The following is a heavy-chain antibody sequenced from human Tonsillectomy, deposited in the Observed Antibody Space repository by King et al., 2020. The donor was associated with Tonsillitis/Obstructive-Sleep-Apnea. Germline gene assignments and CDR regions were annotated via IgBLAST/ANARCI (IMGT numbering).Heavy chain of an antibody. D-gene: IGHD5-18*01. CDR3: AREGRGYSYGSTDYYGMDV. V-gene: IGHV6-1*01. CDR2: TYYRSKWYN. J-gene: IGHJ6*02. Sequence: VQLQQSGPGLVKPSQTLSLTCAISGDSVSSNSAAWNWIRQSPSRGLEWLGRTYYRSKWYNDYAVSVKSRITINPDTSRNQFSLQLNSVTPEDTAVYYCAREGRGYSYGSTDYYGMDVWGQGTTVTVSS. CDR1: GDSVSSNSAA.